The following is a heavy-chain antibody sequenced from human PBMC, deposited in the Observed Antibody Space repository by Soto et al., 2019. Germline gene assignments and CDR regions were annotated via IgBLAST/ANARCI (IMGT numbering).Heavy chain of an antibody. V-gene: IGHV3-23*01. J-gene: IGHJ5*01. D-gene: IGHD3-3*01. CDR2: ISYSGGST. CDR3: AKGDSIFGVVIPHLDS. CDR1: GFTFSNYA. Sequence: LRLSCAASGFTFSNYAMSWVRQAPGKGLEWVSSISYSGGSTYYAESVEGRFTISRDDPKNTLFLQMNSLRPEDTAVYYCAKGDSIFGVVIPHLDSWGRGILVTVSS.